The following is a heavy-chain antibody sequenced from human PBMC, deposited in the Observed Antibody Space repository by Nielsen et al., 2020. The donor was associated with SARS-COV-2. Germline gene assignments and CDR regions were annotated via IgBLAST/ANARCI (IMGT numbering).Heavy chain of an antibody. CDR3: AKLQYFDEGFDP. CDR1: GGSFSGYY. CDR2: INHSGST. J-gene: IGHJ5*02. D-gene: IGHD3-9*01. V-gene: IGHV4-34*01. Sequence: SETLSLTCAVYGGSFSGYYWSWIRQPPGKGLEWIGEINHSGSTNYNPSLKSRVTISLQTSRNQFSLKLTSVTAADTAVYYCAKLQYFDEGFDPWGQGSLVTVSS.